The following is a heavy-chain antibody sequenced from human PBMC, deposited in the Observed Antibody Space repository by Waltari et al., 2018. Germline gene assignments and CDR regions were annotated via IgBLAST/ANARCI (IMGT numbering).Heavy chain of an antibody. CDR3: ARDQSGRSGYYYMDV. Sequence: QVQLVQSGAEVTKPGSSVKVSCKASGGTFSSYSIGWVRQAHGQGPEWMGGIIPIFGTANYAQKFQGRVTITADESTSTAYMELSSLRSEDTAVYYCARDQSGRSGYYYMDVWGKGTTVTISS. CDR1: GGTFSSYS. J-gene: IGHJ6*03. V-gene: IGHV1-69*12. D-gene: IGHD3-3*01. CDR2: IIPIFGTA.